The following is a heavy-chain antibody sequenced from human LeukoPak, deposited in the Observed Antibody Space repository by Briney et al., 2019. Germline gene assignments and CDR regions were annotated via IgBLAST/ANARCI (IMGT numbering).Heavy chain of an antibody. CDR3: ARPVYCSSTSCHNIDI. V-gene: IGHV4-39*01. J-gene: IGHJ3*02. CDR2: IYYSGST. D-gene: IGHD2-2*02. Sequence: SETLSLTCTVSGGSISSSSYYWGWIRQPPGKGLEWIGSIYYSGSTYYNPSLKSRVTISVDTSKNQFSLKLSSVTAADTAVYYCARPVYCSSTSCHNIDIWGQGTMVTVSS. CDR1: GGSISSSSYY.